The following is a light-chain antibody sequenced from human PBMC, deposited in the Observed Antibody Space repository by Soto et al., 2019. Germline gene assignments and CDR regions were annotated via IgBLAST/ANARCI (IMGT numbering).Light chain of an antibody. J-gene: IGKJ5*01. V-gene: IGKV3-20*01. CDR3: KQYGSSLFT. CDR1: QSVSSKY. CDR2: GTS. Sequence: EIVLTQSPGTLSLSPGERATLSCRASQSVSSKYLAWYQQKPGQAPRVLIYGTSIRASGVPERFSGGGSGTDFTLTITRLETEDFAVYYCKQYGSSLFTLGHGTRREIK.